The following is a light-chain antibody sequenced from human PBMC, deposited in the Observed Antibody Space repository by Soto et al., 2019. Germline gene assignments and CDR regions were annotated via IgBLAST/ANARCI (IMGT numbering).Light chain of an antibody. Sequence: DIQMTQSPSSVSASVGDRVTITCRASQGISSWLAWYQQKPGKAPKLLIFDASTLQSGVPPRFSGSGSGTEFTLTISSLQPDDFATYYCQHYTLYSASFGPGTKVDVK. CDR3: QHYTLYSAS. J-gene: IGKJ3*01. V-gene: IGKV1-12*01. CDR1: QGISSW. CDR2: DAS.